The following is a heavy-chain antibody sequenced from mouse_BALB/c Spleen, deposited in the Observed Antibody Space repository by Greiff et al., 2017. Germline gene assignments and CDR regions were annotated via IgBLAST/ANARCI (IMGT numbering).Heavy chain of an antibody. Sequence: QVQLQQSAAELARPGASVKMSCKASGYTFTSYTMHWVKQRPGQGLEWIGYINPSSGYTEYNQKFKDKTTLTADKSSSTAYMQLSSLTSEDSAVYYCARSDYYGYSWFAYWGQGTLVTVSA. CDR1: GYTFTSYT. J-gene: IGHJ3*01. CDR2: INPSSGYT. V-gene: IGHV1-4*02. D-gene: IGHD2-2*01. CDR3: ARSDYYGYSWFAY.